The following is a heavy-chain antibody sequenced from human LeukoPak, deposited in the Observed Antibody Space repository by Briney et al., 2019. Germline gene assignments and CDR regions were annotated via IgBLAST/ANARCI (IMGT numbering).Heavy chain of an antibody. CDR1: GFTFDDYA. Sequence: GRSLRLSCAASGFTFDDYAMHWVRQAPGKGLEGVSGISWNSGSIGYADSVKGRFTISRDNAKNSLYLQMNSLRAEDTALYYCAKDPNYDFWSGYYNGGFDYRGQGTLVTVSS. CDR3: AKDPNYDFWSGYYNGGFDY. D-gene: IGHD3-3*01. V-gene: IGHV3-9*01. J-gene: IGHJ4*02. CDR2: ISWNSGSI.